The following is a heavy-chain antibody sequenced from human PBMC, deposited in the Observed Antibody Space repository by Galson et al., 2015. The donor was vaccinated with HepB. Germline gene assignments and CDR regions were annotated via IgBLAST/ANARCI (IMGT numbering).Heavy chain of an antibody. CDR3: AHRRVNCSSATCYSWFDP. Sequence: KPTQTLTLTCTFSGFSLSTTGVGVGWIRQPPGKALEWLALIYWDDDKRYSPSLKSRLTITKDTSKNQVVFTMTNMDPVDTATYYCAHRRVNCSSATCYSWFDPWGQGTLVTVSS. CDR1: GFSLSTTGVG. V-gene: IGHV2-5*02. D-gene: IGHD2-2*02. J-gene: IGHJ5*02. CDR2: IYWDDDK.